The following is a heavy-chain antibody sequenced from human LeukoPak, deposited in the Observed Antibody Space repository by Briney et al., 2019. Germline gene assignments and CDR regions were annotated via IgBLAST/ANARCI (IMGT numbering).Heavy chain of an antibody. CDR3: ARRGGSGRAFDY. CDR1: GASISGGTYY. CDR2: IYYTGST. J-gene: IGHJ4*02. Sequence: SETLSLTCSVSGASISGGTYYWGWIRPPPGMGLVWIGSIYYTGSTYDNPSLKSRVTISVDTSKNHSSLQLISVTAADTAVYYCARRGGSGRAFDYWGQGTLVLVSA. D-gene: IGHD1-26*01. V-gene: IGHV4-39*02.